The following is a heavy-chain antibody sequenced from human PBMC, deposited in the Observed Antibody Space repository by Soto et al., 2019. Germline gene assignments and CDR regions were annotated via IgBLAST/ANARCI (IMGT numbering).Heavy chain of an antibody. J-gene: IGHJ5*02. CDR1: GCTFDSYA. V-gene: IGHV3-23*01. D-gene: IGHD5-12*01. Sequence: VGSLRLSCASSGCTFDSYAMTWVRLTPGKGLEWVSTISGSGAMTYHADSVKGRFTVSRDNSRNTLYLQMNGLSAEDTAIYYCAKNFGYSYSSDMGETWGQGTLVTVSS. CDR2: ISGSGAMT. CDR3: AKNFGYSYSSDMGET.